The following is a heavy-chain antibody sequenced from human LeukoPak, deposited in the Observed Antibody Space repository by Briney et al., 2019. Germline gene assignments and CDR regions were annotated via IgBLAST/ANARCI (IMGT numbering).Heavy chain of an antibody. CDR3: ARVYYVILTGEYYFDY. V-gene: IGHV4-39*07. Sequence: SQTLSLTCTVSGGSISSGSYYWSWIRQPAGKGLEWIGSIYYSGSTYYNPSLKSRVTISVDTSKNQFSLKLSSVTAADTAVYYCARVYYVILTGEYYFDYWGQGTLVTVSS. J-gene: IGHJ4*02. D-gene: IGHD3-9*01. CDR1: GGSISSGSYY. CDR2: IYYSGST.